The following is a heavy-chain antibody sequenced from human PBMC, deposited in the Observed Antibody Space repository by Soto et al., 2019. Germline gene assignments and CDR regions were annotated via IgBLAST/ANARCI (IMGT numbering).Heavy chain of an antibody. CDR1: GGSISSGDYY. Sequence: QVQLQESGPGLVKPSQTLSLTCTVSGGSISSGDYYWSWIRQPPGKGLEWIGYIYYSGSTYYNPSLNRRVTISVDTSTNQFSLKLSSVTAADTAVYYCARDYGYLNAFDIWGQGTMVTVSS. V-gene: IGHV4-30-4*01. D-gene: IGHD3-16*02. J-gene: IGHJ3*02. CDR2: IYYSGST. CDR3: ARDYGYLNAFDI.